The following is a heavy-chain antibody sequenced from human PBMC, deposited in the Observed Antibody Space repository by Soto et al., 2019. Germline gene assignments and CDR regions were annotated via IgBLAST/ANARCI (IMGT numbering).Heavy chain of an antibody. CDR2: IWNDGSNK. Sequence: QMQVVESGGGVVQPGRSLRLSCAASGFIFSSHGMHWVRQAPGKGLEWVAVIWNDGSNKYYADSVKGRFTISRDDSKNTVYLQMNSLRVEDTAVYYCARDWCSGYDRWGQGTLVTVSS. CDR1: GFIFSSHG. D-gene: IGHD5-12*01. V-gene: IGHV3-33*01. J-gene: IGHJ4*02. CDR3: ARDWCSGYDR.